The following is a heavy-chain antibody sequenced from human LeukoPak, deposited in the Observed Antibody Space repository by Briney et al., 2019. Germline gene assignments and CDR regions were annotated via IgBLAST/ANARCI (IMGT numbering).Heavy chain of an antibody. V-gene: IGHV3-33*01. CDR1: GFTFSSYG. J-gene: IGHJ4*02. Sequence: GGSLRLSCAASGFTFSSYGMHWARQAPGKGLEWVAVIWYDGSNKYYADSVKGRFTISRDNSKNTLYLQMNSLRAEDTAVYYCARGDYGEHLAVDYWGQGTLVTVSS. CDR3: ARGDYGEHLAVDY. CDR2: IWYDGSNK. D-gene: IGHD4-17*01.